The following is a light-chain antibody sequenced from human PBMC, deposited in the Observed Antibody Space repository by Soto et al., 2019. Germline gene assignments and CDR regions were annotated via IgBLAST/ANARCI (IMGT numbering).Light chain of an antibody. J-gene: IGKJ4*01. Sequence: DIQMTQSPSSLSASVGDRVTLTCRASQTVNNYLVWYQQKPGKAPKLLIYGASSLIRGVPPRFSGSGSGTVFTLTISDLQPEDFATYYCQQSHSPPLTFGGGTRVEI. CDR1: QTVNNY. CDR3: QQSHSPPLT. V-gene: IGKV1-39*01. CDR2: GAS.